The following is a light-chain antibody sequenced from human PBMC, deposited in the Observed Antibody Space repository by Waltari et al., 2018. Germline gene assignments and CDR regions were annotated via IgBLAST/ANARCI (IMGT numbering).Light chain of an antibody. Sequence: FALTHPRSVAESPGPSVTTSCTGPSGAVGCYTYVSWYQQHPGKAPKLMIYDVSKRPSWVPARFSGSKSGNTASLTISGLQAEDEADYSCCSYAGSYVFGTGTKVPVL. J-gene: IGLJ1*01. CDR3: CSYAGSYV. CDR1: SGAVGCYTY. V-gene: IGLV2-11*01. CDR2: DVS.